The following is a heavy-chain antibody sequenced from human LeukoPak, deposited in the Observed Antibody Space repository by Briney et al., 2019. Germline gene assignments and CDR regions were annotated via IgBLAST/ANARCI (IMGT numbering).Heavy chain of an antibody. V-gene: IGHV3-21*01. J-gene: IGHJ4*02. Sequence: PGGSLRLSCAASGFTFSNYVMNWVRQAPGKGLEWVSSISSSSSYIYYADSVKGRFTISRDNAKNSLYLQMNSLRAEDTVVYYCARSTIFGVVLDYWGQGTLVTVSS. CDR2: ISSSSSYI. D-gene: IGHD3-3*01. CDR1: GFTFSNYV. CDR3: ARSTIFGVVLDY.